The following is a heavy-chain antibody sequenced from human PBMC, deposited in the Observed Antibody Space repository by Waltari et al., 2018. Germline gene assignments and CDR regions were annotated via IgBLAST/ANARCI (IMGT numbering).Heavy chain of an antibody. CDR1: GGSISSYY. Sequence: VQLQESGTGPVKPSETLSLTCTVSGGSISSYYWSWIRQPPGKGLEWIGYIYYSGSTNYNPSLKSRVTISVDTSKNQFSLKLSSVTAADTAVYYCARALSGSYSWFDPWGQGTLVTVSS. CDR3: ARALSGSYSWFDP. J-gene: IGHJ5*02. CDR2: IYYSGST. D-gene: IGHD1-26*01. V-gene: IGHV4-59*01.